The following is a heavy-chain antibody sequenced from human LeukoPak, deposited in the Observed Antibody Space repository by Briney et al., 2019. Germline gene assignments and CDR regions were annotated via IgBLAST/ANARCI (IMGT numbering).Heavy chain of an antibody. CDR1: GFTFSSYS. Sequence: PGCSLRLSCAASGFTFSSYSLNWVRQAPGKGLEWVSSITSSSSDIYYAASVKGRFTLSRDDAKHSLSLEMNSLRSEDSAMYYCPREGQPHYYDSNGYYHQYYYMDVWGKGTTVTVSS. CDR3: PREGQPHYYDSNGYYHQYYYMDV. CDR2: ITSSSSDI. J-gene: IGHJ6*03. D-gene: IGHD3-22*01. V-gene: IGHV3-21*01.